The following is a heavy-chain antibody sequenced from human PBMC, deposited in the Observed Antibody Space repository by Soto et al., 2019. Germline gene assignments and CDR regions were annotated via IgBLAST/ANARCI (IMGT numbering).Heavy chain of an antibody. CDR1: GFTFSSYS. CDR2: FRSGGDDDTT. D-gene: IGHD3-10*01. CDR3: AKKVNSGSGSQFFDY. J-gene: IGHJ4*02. V-gene: IGHV3-23*01. Sequence: VGSLRLSCAASGFTFSSYSMSWVRQAPGKGLEWVSGFRSGGDDDTTYYADSVRGRFTISRDNSKNTLFLQMNSLRAEDTAIYYCAKKVNSGSGSQFFDYWGQGTLVTVSS.